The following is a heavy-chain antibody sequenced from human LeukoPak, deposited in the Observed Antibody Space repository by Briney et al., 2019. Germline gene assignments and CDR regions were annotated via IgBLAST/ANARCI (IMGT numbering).Heavy chain of an antibody. J-gene: IGHJ4*02. CDR3: ARHLRYSYGIFDY. D-gene: IGHD5-18*01. CDR2: IYYSGST. V-gene: IGHV4-59*08. Sequence: SETPSLTCTVSGGSISSYYWSWIRQPPGKGLEWIGYIYYSGSTNYNPSLKSRVTISVDTSKNQFSLKLSSVTAADTAVYYCARHLRYSYGIFDYWGQGTLVTVSS. CDR1: GGSISSYY.